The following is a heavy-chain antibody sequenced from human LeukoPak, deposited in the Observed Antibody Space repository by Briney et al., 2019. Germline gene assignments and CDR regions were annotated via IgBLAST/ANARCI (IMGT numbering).Heavy chain of an antibody. J-gene: IGHJ4*02. V-gene: IGHV3-74*01. D-gene: IGHD6-19*01. Sequence: PGGSLRLSCAASGCTFSSYWMHGVRHAPGRRLLWVSRITGDGSTTNYAASAKGRFTTSSDNANNTLYLQLSSLRADDTAMYYCVPEEKYSSGWFYFDSWGLGTLVTVSS. CDR1: GCTFSSYW. CDR3: VPEEKYSSGWFYFDS. CDR2: ITGDGSTT.